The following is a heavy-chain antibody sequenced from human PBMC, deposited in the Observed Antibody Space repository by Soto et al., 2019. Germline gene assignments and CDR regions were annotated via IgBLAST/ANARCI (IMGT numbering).Heavy chain of an antibody. J-gene: IGHJ5*02. V-gene: IGHV1-18*01. D-gene: IGHD3-22*01. CDR2: ISAYNGNT. CDR1: GYTFTSYG. CDR3: ARDLGLYYYDSSGYQNWFDP. Sequence: ASVNVSCKASGYTFTSYGISWVRQAPGQGLEWMGWISAYNGNTNYAQKLQGRVTMTTDTSTSTAYMELRSLRSDDTAVYYCARDLGLYYYDSSGYQNWFDPWGQGTLVTVSS.